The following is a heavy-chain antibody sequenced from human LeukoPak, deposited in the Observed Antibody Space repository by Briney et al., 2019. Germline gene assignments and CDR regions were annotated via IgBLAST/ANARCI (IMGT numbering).Heavy chain of an antibody. CDR1: GGANGSGEHH. Sequence: SQTLSLTCTVSGGANGSGEHHWSWIRQSPGKGLEWIANIYYAMTTYYNPSLKSRVSISGDTSKNQFSLRLDSVTAADSAVYYCARERRGGGFSGHIDYWGPGTLVTVSS. CDR2: IYYAMTT. CDR3: ARERRGGGFSGHIDY. D-gene: IGHD5-12*01. V-gene: IGHV4-30-4*01. J-gene: IGHJ4*02.